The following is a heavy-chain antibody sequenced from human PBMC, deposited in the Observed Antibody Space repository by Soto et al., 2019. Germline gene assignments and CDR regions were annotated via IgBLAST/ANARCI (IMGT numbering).Heavy chain of an antibody. Sequence: SETLSLTCTVSGGSISSYYWSWIRQPPGKGLEWIGYIYYSGSTNYNPSLKSRVTISVDTSKNQFSLKLSSVTAADTAVYYCARIGTSLTKPIHFITTRYNWFDPWGQGTLVTVSS. CDR1: GGSISSYY. J-gene: IGHJ5*02. CDR2: IYYSGST. CDR3: ARIGTSLTKPIHFITTRYNWFDP. D-gene: IGHD3-10*01. V-gene: IGHV4-59*08.